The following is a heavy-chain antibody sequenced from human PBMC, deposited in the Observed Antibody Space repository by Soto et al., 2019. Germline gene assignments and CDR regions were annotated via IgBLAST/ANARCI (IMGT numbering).Heavy chain of an antibody. D-gene: IGHD1-26*01. J-gene: IGHJ4*02. V-gene: IGHV3-30*18. CDR2: ISHHGLKV. CDR3: AKDWVGGSNKYYLEY. CDR1: GFTFRDYG. Sequence: QVQLVESGGGVVRPGRSLRLSCVASGFTFRDYGMHWVRQAPGKGLEWVAGISHHGLKVHYADSVKGRFTISRDNSKKTVYLQLNSLRGDDTAVYYCAKDWVGGSNKYYLEYWGQGTLVTVSS.